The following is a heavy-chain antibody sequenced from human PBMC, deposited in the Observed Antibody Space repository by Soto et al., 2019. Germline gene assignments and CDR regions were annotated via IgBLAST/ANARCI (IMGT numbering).Heavy chain of an antibody. CDR3: ARARWVDS. Sequence: EVHLVESGGGLVQPGGSLRLSCAGSGFSFSNHWMNLVRQAPGQGLEWVANIKADGSEKYYVDSVKGRFTISRDNAKNSLYLQMNTLRAEDTAVYYCARARWVDSWGQGPLVTVAS. CDR1: GFSFSNHW. V-gene: IGHV3-7*03. CDR2: IKADGSEK. J-gene: IGHJ5*01.